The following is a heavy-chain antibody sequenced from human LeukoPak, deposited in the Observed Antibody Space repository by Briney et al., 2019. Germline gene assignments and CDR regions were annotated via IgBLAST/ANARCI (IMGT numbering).Heavy chain of an antibody. D-gene: IGHD3-3*01. CDR2: IYSGGST. V-gene: IGHV3-66*02. CDR3: ARTHTIFGVVTYFDS. J-gene: IGHJ4*02. Sequence: GGSLRLSCAASGFTASSNYMSWVRQAPGKGLEWVSVIYSGGSTYYADSVKGRFTISRDNSKNTLYLQMNSLRAEDTAVYYCARTHTIFGVVTYFDSWGQGTLVTVSS. CDR1: GFTASSNY.